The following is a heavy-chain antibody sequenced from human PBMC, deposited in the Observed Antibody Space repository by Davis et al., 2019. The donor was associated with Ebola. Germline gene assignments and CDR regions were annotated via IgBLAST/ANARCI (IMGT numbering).Heavy chain of an antibody. J-gene: IGHJ6*02. CDR2: IIPIFGTA. D-gene: IGHD4-17*01. V-gene: IGHV1-69*13. CDR1: GGTFSSYA. CDR3: AREGATVTTKSPTYYYGMDV. Sequence: AASVKVSCKASGGTFSSYAISWVRQAPGRGLEWMGGIIPIFGTANYAQKFQGRVTITADESTSTAYMELSSLRSEDTAVYYCAREGATVTTKSPTYYYGMDVWGQGTTVTVSS.